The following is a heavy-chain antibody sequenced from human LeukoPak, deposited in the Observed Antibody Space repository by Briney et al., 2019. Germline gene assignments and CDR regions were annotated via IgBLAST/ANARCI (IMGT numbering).Heavy chain of an antibody. Sequence: ASVKASCKASGYTFTGYYMHWARQAPGQGLEWMGWINPNSGGTNYAQKFQGRVTMTRDTSISTAYMELSRLRSDDTAVYYCAREDVGYDYIWGSQFDPWGQGTLVTVSS. CDR3: AREDVGYDYIWGSQFDP. V-gene: IGHV1-2*02. J-gene: IGHJ5*02. CDR2: INPNSGGT. CDR1: GYTFTGYY. D-gene: IGHD3-16*01.